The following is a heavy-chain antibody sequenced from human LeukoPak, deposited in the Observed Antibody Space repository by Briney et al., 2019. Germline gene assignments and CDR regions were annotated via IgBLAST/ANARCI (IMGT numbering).Heavy chain of an antibody. D-gene: IGHD2-15*01. CDR1: GGTFSSYA. CDR3: ARDRSPLGYCSGGSCYWFDP. CDR2: IIPIFGTA. J-gene: IGHJ5*02. V-gene: IGHV1-69*13. Sequence: SVTVSCKASGGTFSSYAISWVRQAPGQGLEWMGGIIPIFGTANCAQKFQGRVTITADESTSTAYMELSSLRSEDTAVYYCARDRSPLGYCSGGSCYWFDPWGQGTLVTVSS.